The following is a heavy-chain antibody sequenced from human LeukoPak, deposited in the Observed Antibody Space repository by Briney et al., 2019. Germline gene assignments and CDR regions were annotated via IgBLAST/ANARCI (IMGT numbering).Heavy chain of an antibody. Sequence: ASVKVSCKASGGTFSSYAISWVRQAPGQGLEWMGIINPSGGSTSYAQKFQGRVTMTRDMSTSTAYMELRSLRSDDTAVYYCARGGPTVTTNYYYYMDVWGKGTTVTVSS. J-gene: IGHJ6*03. D-gene: IGHD4-17*01. CDR2: INPSGGST. CDR1: GGTFSSYA. CDR3: ARGGPTVTTNYYYYMDV. V-gene: IGHV1-46*01.